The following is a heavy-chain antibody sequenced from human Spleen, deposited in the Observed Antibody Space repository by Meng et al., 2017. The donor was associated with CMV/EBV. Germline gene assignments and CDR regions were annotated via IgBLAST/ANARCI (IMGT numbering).Heavy chain of an antibody. V-gene: IGHV1-2*02. CDR2: INPKSGGT. CDR1: GGTSSSYT. CDR3: ARGDSIAAGGTGDY. J-gene: IGHJ4*02. D-gene: IGHD6-13*01. Sequence: ASVKVSCKASGGTSSSYTISWVRQAPRQGLEWMGWINPKSGGTNYAQKFQGRVTMTRDTSISTAYMELSRLRSDDTAVYYCARGDSIAAGGTGDYWGQGTLVTVSS.